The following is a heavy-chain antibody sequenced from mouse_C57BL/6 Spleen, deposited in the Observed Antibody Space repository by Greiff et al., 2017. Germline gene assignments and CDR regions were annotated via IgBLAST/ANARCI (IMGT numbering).Heavy chain of an antibody. CDR3: ARPLDGYYAMDY. J-gene: IGHJ4*01. CDR1: GFTFSDYY. V-gene: IGHV5-12*01. D-gene: IGHD2-10*02. CDR2: ISNGGGST. Sequence: EVQGVESGGGLVQPGGSLKLSCAASGFTFSDYYMYWVRQTPEKRLEWVAYISNGGGSTYYPDTVKGRFTISRDNAKNTLYLQMSRLKSEDTAMYYCARPLDGYYAMDYWGQGTSVTVSS.